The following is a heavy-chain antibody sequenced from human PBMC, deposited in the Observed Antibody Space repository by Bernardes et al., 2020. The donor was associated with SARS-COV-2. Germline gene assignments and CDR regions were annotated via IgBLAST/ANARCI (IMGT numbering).Heavy chain of an antibody. CDR2: IYRSGQT. V-gene: IGHV4-38-2*02. Sequence: SETLRLTCAVSGYSISSGYYRGCIRQPPGRTLEGIGSIYRSGQTYYNPSLKSRVTISVDMSKNQLSLKLTSVTAADTAVYYFARDNWTPDYWGQGSLVTVSS. CDR1: GYSISSGYY. J-gene: IGHJ4*02. CDR3: ARDNWTPDY. D-gene: IGHD1-20*01.